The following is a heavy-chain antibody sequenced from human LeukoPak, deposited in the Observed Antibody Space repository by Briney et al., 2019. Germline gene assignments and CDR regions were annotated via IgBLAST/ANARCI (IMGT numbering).Heavy chain of an antibody. CDR3: ARGGGKGYEIDY. CDR1: GFPFSNNP. D-gene: IGHD2-2*01. CDR2: ISTAISTT. J-gene: IGHJ4*02. V-gene: IGHV3-48*01. Sequence: QPGGSLRLSCVVSGFPFSNNPMDWVRQAPGKGLEWVSYISTAISTTYYAESVKGRFTISRDNAKNSLYLQMNSLRVEDTAVYYCARGGGKGYEIDYWGQGTLVTVSS.